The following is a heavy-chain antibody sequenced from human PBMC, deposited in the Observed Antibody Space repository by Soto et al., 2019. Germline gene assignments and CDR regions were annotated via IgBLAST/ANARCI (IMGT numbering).Heavy chain of an antibody. D-gene: IGHD3-22*01. J-gene: IGHJ6*02. V-gene: IGHV3-74*01. Sequence: TGGFLRLSCVASGFIFSNCWMHWVRQAPGMGLVWVSHINSDGSSTTYADSVKGRFTISRDNAKNTLYLQMNSLRAEDTAVYYCVRAIGHYGMDVWGRGTTVTVSS. CDR2: INSDGSST. CDR3: VRAIGHYGMDV. CDR1: GFIFSNCW.